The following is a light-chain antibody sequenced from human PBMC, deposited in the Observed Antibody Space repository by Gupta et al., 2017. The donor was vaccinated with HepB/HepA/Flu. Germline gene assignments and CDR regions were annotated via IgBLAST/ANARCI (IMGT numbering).Light chain of an antibody. Sequence: DIPLTKPPPSPSASVGDRVTITCRASQGISNYLAWYQQKPGKVPKLLIYAASTLQSGVPSRFSGSGSGTDFTLTISSLQPEDVSTYYCQKYNSAPWTFGQGTNVEIK. V-gene: IGKV1-27*01. CDR1: QGISNY. J-gene: IGKJ1*01. CDR3: QKYNSAPWT. CDR2: AAS.